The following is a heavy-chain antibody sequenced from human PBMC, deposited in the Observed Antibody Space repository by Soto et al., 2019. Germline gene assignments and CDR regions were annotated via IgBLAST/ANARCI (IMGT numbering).Heavy chain of an antibody. J-gene: IGHJ4*02. CDR3: VGGQYYFDY. CDR2: ISYDGSNK. CDR1: GFPFSSYG. Sequence: QVQLVESGGGVVQPGRSLRLSCAASGFPFSSYGMHWVREAPGKGLEWVAVISYDGSNKYYADSVKGRFTIYRDNSASTRYLQMNSLRPEDTALYYCVGGQYYFDYRGQGTLVTVSP. V-gene: IGHV3-30*03. D-gene: IGHD3-10*01.